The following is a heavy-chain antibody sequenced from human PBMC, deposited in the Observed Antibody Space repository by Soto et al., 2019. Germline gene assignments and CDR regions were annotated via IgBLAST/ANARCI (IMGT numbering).Heavy chain of an antibody. D-gene: IGHD3-3*01. Sequence: PGGSVRLSCAASGVSFSDYYMSWIRQAPGKGLEWVSYISSSGSTIYYADSVKGRFTISRDNAKTSLYLQMNSLRAEDTAVYYCAKEFTIFVVVIYGGPYGMDVWGQGTTVTVSS. V-gene: IGHV3-11*01. CDR2: ISSSGSTI. J-gene: IGHJ6*02. CDR3: AKEFTIFVVVIYGGPYGMDV. CDR1: GVSFSDYY.